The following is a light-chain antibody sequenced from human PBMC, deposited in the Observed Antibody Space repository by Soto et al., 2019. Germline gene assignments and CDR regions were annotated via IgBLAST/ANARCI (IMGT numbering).Light chain of an antibody. CDR1: QSISSK. CDR3: QEYNYWHPIT. J-gene: IGKJ4*01. Sequence: EIVMTKAPSTLSVPPGERSTLSCRSIQSISSKLAWYQQKPGQAPRLLIYGASTRATGIPVRFSGSGSGTEFTLTVTSLQPEDFAVYYCQEYNYWHPITFGGGTKVDTK. CDR2: GAS. V-gene: IGKV3-15*01.